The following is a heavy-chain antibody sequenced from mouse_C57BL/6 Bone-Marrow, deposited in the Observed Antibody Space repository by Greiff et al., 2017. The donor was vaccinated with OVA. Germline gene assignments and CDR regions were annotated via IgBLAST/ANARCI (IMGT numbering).Heavy chain of an antibody. Sequence: VQLQQPGAELVRPGSSVKLSCKASGYTFTSYWMHWVKQRPIQGLEWIGNIDPSDSETHYNQKFKDKATLTVDKSSSTAYMQLSSLTSEDSAVYYGASESLRWAMDYWGQGTSVTVSS. CDR3: ASESLRWAMDY. J-gene: IGHJ4*01. V-gene: IGHV1-52*01. CDR2: IDPSDSET. CDR1: GYTFTSYW.